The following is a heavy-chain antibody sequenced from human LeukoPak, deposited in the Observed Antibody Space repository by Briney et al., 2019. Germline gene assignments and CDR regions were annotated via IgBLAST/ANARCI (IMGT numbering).Heavy chain of an antibody. Sequence: QPGGSLRLSCAASGFAFSSYAMSWVRQAPGKGLEWVSAISGSGGSTYSADSVKGRFTISRDNSKNTLYLQMNSLRAEDTAVYYCAKVSVWSGYYSGMDVWGQGTTVTVSS. CDR1: GFAFSSYA. J-gene: IGHJ6*02. V-gene: IGHV3-23*01. CDR2: ISGSGGST. D-gene: IGHD3-3*01. CDR3: AKVSVWSGYYSGMDV.